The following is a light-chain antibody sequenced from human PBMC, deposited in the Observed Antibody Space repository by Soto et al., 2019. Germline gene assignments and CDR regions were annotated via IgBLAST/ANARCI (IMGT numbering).Light chain of an antibody. V-gene: IGKV1-39*01. Sequence: DIQLTQSPSSLSASLGDRVTITCRASQSIGRYLNWYQHKPGKAPNLLIYAASNLHSGVPSRISGSGSGTDFTLTITTLHPEDFATYFCQQTYSTPQPTFGGGTKVDIK. CDR3: QQTYSTPQPT. CDR2: AAS. J-gene: IGKJ4*01. CDR1: QSIGRY.